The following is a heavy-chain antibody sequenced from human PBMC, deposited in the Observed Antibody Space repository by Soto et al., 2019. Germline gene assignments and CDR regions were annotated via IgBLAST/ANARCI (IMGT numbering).Heavy chain of an antibody. D-gene: IGHD5-12*01. CDR3: AKGGRDGYNYLGYYFDY. CDR2: ISGSGGST. V-gene: IGHV3-23*01. J-gene: IGHJ4*02. Sequence: GGSLRLSCAASGFTFSSYAMSWVRQAPGKGLEWVSAISGSGGSTYYADSVKGRFTISRDNSKNTLYLQMNSLRAEDTAVYYCAKGGRDGYNYLGYYFDYWGQGPLVTVSS. CDR1: GFTFSSYA.